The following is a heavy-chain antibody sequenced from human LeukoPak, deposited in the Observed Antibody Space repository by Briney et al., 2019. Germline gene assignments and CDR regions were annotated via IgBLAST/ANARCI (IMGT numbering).Heavy chain of an antibody. J-gene: IGHJ5*02. V-gene: IGHV3-23*01. CDR1: GFTFSSYA. CDR2: ISGSGGAT. Sequence: GGSLRLFCAASGFTFSSYAMNWVRQAPGKGLEWVSGISGSGGATYYADSVKGRFTISRDNSKNTLYLQMNSLRAEDTAVYYCAKDSYGSGSYYPWGQGTLVTVSS. CDR3: AKDSYGSGSYYP. D-gene: IGHD3-10*01.